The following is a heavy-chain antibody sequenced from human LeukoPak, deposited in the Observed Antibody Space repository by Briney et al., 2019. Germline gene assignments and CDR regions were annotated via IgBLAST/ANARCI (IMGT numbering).Heavy chain of an antibody. Sequence: GRSLRLSCAASGFIFDDYAIHWVRQAPGKGLEWVSGISWNSGSIGYADSVKGRSTISRDNAKNTLYLQMNSLRAEDTAVYYCASPGVHGDYTDWGQGTLVTVSS. CDR3: ASPGVHGDYTD. CDR1: GFIFDDYA. V-gene: IGHV3-9*01. J-gene: IGHJ4*02. CDR2: ISWNSGSI. D-gene: IGHD4-17*01.